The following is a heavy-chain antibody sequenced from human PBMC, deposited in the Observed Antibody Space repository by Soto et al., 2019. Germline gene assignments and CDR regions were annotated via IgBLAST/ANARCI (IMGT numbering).Heavy chain of an antibody. CDR3: ARRWGSVFDF. CDR1: GGSISSYY. Sequence: SETLSLTCTVSGGSISSYYWSWIRQPPGKGLEWIGYIYYSGSTNYNPSLKSRVTISVDTSKNQFSLKLSSVTAADTAVYYCARRWGSVFDFWGQGTLVTVSS. V-gene: IGHV4-59*08. D-gene: IGHD3-10*01. CDR2: IYYSGST. J-gene: IGHJ4*02.